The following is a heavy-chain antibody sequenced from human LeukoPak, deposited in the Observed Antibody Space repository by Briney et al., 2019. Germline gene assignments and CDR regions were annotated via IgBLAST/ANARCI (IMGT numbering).Heavy chain of an antibody. CDR1: GVTFTTAA. CDR3: AAGTPNIVAHDAFDI. D-gene: IGHD5-12*01. Sequence: ASVKVSCKASGVTFTTAAMQWVRQARGQRLEWIEWIVVGSGNTNYAQKFQERVTITRDMSTSTAYMELSSLRSEDTAVYYCAAGTPNIVAHDAFDICGQGTMVTVSS. V-gene: IGHV1-58*02. J-gene: IGHJ3*02. CDR2: IVVGSGNT.